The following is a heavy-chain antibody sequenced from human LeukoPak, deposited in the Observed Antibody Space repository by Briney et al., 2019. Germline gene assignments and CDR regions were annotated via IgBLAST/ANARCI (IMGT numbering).Heavy chain of an antibody. CDR1: GFTSSSYW. CDR3: VRGRGSYGWFDP. Sequence: GGSLRLSCAASGFTSSSYWMHWVRQVPGKGLVWVSRISGDGTARNYADSVKGRFTISRDDAKNTVDLQMNSLRGEDTALYYCVRGRGSYGWFDPWGQGTLVTVSS. V-gene: IGHV3-74*01. J-gene: IGHJ5*02. D-gene: IGHD3-10*01. CDR2: ISGDGTAR.